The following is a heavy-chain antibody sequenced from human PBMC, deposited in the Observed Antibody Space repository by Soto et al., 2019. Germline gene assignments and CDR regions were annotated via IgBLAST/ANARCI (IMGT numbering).Heavy chain of an antibody. D-gene: IGHD3-16*01. Sequence: ASVKVSCKASGYTFTSYGISWVRQAPGQGLEWMGWMNPNSGNTGYSQRFQGRVTMTRNTSITTAYMELSSLRSEDSAVYYCARGQGGSYWGQGTLVTVSS. CDR2: MNPNSGNT. V-gene: IGHV1-8*02. CDR3: ARGQGGSY. CDR1: GYTFTSYG. J-gene: IGHJ4*02.